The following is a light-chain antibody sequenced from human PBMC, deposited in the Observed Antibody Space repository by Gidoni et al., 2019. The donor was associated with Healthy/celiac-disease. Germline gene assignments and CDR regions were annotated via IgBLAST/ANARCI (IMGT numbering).Light chain of an antibody. CDR3: QQYNSYPWT. V-gene: IGKV1-5*03. CDR2: KAS. Sequence: IQMTQSSSTLSASVGDRVTITCRASPSISSWLDWYQQKPGKAPKLLIYKASSLESGVPSRFSGSGSGTEFTLTISSLQPDDFATYYCQQYNSYPWTFGQGTKVEIK. J-gene: IGKJ1*01. CDR1: PSISSW.